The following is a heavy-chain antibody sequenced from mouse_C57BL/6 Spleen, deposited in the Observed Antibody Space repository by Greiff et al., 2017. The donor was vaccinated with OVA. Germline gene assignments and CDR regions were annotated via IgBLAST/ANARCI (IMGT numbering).Heavy chain of an antibody. J-gene: IGHJ1*03. CDR1: GFSLTSYG. V-gene: IGHV2-3*01. CDR2: IWGDGST. Sequence: VKLMESGPGLVAPSQSLSITCTVSGFSLTSYGVSWVRQPPGKGLEWLGVIWGDGSTNYPSALISRLSISKDNSESQVCIKLNRLKTDDTATYYCAKPRRYYGSSYWYFDVWGTGTTVTVSS. CDR3: AKPRRYYGSSYWYFDV. D-gene: IGHD1-1*01.